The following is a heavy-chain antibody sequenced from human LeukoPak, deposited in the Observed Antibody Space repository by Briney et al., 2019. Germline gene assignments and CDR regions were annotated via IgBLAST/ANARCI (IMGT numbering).Heavy chain of an antibody. J-gene: IGHJ4*02. CDR3: ARGRYCSSTSCYGMDY. CDR2: INHSGST. V-gene: IGHV4-34*01. Sequence: PSETLSLTCAVYGGSFSGYYWSWIRQPPGKGLEWIGEINHSGSTNYNPSLKSRVTISVDTSKNQFSLKLSSVTAADTGVYYCARGRYCSSTSCYGMDYWGQGTLVTVSS. D-gene: IGHD2-2*01. CDR1: GGSFSGYY.